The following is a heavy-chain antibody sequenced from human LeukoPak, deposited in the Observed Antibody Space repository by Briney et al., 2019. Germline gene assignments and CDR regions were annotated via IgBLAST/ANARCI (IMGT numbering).Heavy chain of an antibody. CDR2: IYYSGST. CDR1: GGSISSGDYY. V-gene: IGHV4-30-4*08. CDR3: ARDSGTTALDY. J-gene: IGHJ4*02. Sequence: SETLSLTCTVSGGSISSGDYYWSWIRQPPGKGLEWIGYIYYSGSTYHNPSLKSRVTISVDTSKNQFSLKLSSVTAADTAVYYCARDSGTTALDYWGQGTLVTVSS. D-gene: IGHD1-14*01.